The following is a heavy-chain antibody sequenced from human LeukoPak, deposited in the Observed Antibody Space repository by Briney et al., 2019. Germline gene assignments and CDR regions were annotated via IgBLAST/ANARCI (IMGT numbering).Heavy chain of an antibody. CDR1: GGTFSSYA. V-gene: IGHV1-69*05. Sequence: SVKVSCKASGGTFSSYAISWERQAPGQGLEWMGGIIPIFGTANYAQKFQGRVTITTDESTSTAYMELSSLRSEDTAVYYCARGVKYSSSEGPFDYWGQGTLVTVSS. CDR3: ARGVKYSSSEGPFDY. D-gene: IGHD6-6*01. J-gene: IGHJ4*02. CDR2: IIPIFGTA.